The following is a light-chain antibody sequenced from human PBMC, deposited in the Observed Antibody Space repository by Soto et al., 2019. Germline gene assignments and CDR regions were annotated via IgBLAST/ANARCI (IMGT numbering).Light chain of an antibody. CDR3: GTWDSSLSAVPWV. V-gene: IGLV1-51*02. CDR1: SSNIGNNY. CDR2: ENN. J-gene: IGLJ1*01. Sequence: QSVLTQPPSVSAAPGQKVTISCSGSSSNIGNNYVSWYQQLPGTAPKLLIYENNKRPSGIPDRFSGSKSGTSATLGITGLQTGDEADYYCGTWDSSLSAVPWVFGTGTKVTVL.